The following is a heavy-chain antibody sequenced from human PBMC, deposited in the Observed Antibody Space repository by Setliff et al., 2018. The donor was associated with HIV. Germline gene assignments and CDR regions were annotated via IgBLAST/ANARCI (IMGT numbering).Heavy chain of an antibody. CDR1: GYTFSSND. CDR3: ARARRDSYDRGRRNHYYIDV. D-gene: IGHD3-22*01. V-gene: IGHV1-8*01. J-gene: IGHJ6*03. Sequence: ASVKVSCKASGYTFSSNDINWVRQATGQGLEWMGWMNPNSGNTGYAQKFQGRVTMTRDTSISTAYMELNNLKFVDTAVYYCARARRDSYDRGRRNHYYIDVWGKGTTVTVSS. CDR2: MNPNSGNT.